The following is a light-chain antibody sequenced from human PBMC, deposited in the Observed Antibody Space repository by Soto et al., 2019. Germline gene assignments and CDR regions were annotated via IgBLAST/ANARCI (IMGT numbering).Light chain of an antibody. J-gene: IGLJ2*01. V-gene: IGLV2-23*01. CDR2: EGS. CDR3: CSDAGSHVV. Sequence: QSALTRPASVSGSPGQSITISCTGTSSDVGSYNLVSWYQQHPGKAPKLMIYEGSKRPSGVSNRFSGSKSGNTASLTISGLQAEDEADYYCCSDAGSHVVFGGGTKLTVL. CDR1: SSDVGSYNL.